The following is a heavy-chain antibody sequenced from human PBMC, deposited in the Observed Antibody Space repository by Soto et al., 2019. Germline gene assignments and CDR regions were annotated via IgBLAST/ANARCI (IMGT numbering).Heavy chain of an antibody. Sequence: QVQLVQSGAEVQKPGSSVKASCKASGGTFSSYAISWVRQAPGQGLEWMGGIIPIFGTANYAQKFQGRVTITADESTSTAYMELSSLRSEDTAVYYCARGGKRLWLRSYYYYYGMDVWGQGTTVTVSS. CDR1: GGTFSSYA. CDR2: IIPIFGTA. D-gene: IGHD5-18*01. J-gene: IGHJ6*02. CDR3: ARGGKRLWLRSYYYYYGMDV. V-gene: IGHV1-69*01.